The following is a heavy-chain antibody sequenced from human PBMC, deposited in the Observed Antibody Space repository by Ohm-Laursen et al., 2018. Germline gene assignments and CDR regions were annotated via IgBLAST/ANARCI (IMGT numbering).Heavy chain of an antibody. CDR3: TTHPFSCYYHSSAYCGFDY. J-gene: IGHJ4*02. V-gene: IGHV3-23*01. D-gene: IGHD3-22*01. CDR2: ATGSGRYT. Sequence: GSLRLSCSASGFTFSGYAMSWVRQAPGKGLEWVSVATGSGRYTYYRDSVKGRFTISRDDSKNTLYLQMNSLKTEDTAVYFCTTHPFSCYYHSSAYCGFDYWGQGTLVTVSS. CDR1: GFTFSGYA.